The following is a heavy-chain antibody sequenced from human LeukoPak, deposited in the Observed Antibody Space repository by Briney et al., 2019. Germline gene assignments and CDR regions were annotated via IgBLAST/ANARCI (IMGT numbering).Heavy chain of an antibody. CDR2: IKQDGSLI. V-gene: IGHV3-7*01. CDR3: AKVKDGNDDITCHL. CDR1: GVSFSSYW. D-gene: IGHD3-9*01. J-gene: IGHJ1*01. Sequence: PGGSLRLSCAASGVSFSSYWMNWVRQAPGKGLDWVADIKQDGSLIYYVDSVKGRFIISRDNAKNSLYLQMNSLRVEDTAVYYCAKVKDGNDDITCHLWCQGTVVTVS.